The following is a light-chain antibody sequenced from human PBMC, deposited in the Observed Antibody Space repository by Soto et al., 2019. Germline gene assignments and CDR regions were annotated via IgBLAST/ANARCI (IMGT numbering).Light chain of an antibody. CDR1: SSNVGGYNY. CDR2: EVS. Sequence: FVPSHTLSTSNVPGDSITVSCAGISSNVGGYNYVSWYQQHPGKAPKLMIYEVSKRPSGVPDRFSGSKSGNTASLTVSGLQAEDEADYYCSSYAASNKRVFGTGTKVTVL. V-gene: IGLV2-8*02. CDR3: SSYAASNKRV. J-gene: IGLJ1*01.